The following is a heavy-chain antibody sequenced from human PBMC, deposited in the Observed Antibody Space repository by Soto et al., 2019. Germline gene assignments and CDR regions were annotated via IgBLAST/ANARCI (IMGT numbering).Heavy chain of an antibody. CDR3: ARESLQLALGFDP. Sequence: SQPLSLPYAISGDSVSSNSAAWNWIRPSPSRGLEWLGRTYYRSKWYNDYAVSVKSRITINPDTSKNQFSLQLNSVTPEDTAVYYCARESLQLALGFDPWGQGTLGTVS. CDR1: GDSVSSNSAA. J-gene: IGHJ5*02. D-gene: IGHD6-6*01. V-gene: IGHV6-1*01. CDR2: TYYRSKWYN.